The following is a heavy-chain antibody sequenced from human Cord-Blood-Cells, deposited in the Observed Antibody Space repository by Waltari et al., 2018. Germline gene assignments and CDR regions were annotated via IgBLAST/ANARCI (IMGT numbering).Heavy chain of an antibody. J-gene: IGHJ3*02. CDR1: GYTFTGYY. Sequence: QVQLVQSGAEVKKPGASVKVSCKASGYTFTGYYMHWVRQAPGQGLEWMGWINPNSGGTNYAQKFQGRVTMTRDTSISTAYMELSRLRSDDTAVYYCARVGIWYSGYDFAFDIWGQGTMVTVSS. CDR3: ARVGIWYSGYDFAFDI. CDR2: INPNSGGT. D-gene: IGHD5-12*01. V-gene: IGHV1-2*02.